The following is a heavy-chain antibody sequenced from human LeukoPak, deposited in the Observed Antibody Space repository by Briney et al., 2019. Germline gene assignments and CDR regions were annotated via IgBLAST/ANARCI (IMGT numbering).Heavy chain of an antibody. CDR3: ATGAYYSDNSDSLRDY. CDR1: GYNLTELS. D-gene: IGHD3-22*01. J-gene: IGHJ4*02. Sequence: ASVKVSCKVSGYNLTELSMHWVRQAPGEGLEWMGGFDPEDGETIYARKFQGRVTMTEDISTHTVYMELSSLRSEDTAVYYCATGAYYSDNSDSLRDYWGQGTLVTVSS. CDR2: FDPEDGET. V-gene: IGHV1-24*01.